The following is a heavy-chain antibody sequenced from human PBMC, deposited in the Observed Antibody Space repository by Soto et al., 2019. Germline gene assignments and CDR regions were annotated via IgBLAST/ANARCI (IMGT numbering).Heavy chain of an antibody. CDR1: GGSISSGDYY. D-gene: IGHD3-22*01. CDR3: ARTSYDSSGYSPLDY. CDR2: IYYSGST. Sequence: LSLTCTVSGGSISSGDYYWSWIRQPPGKGLEWIGYIYYSGSTYYNPSLKSRVTISVDTSKNQFSLKLSSVTAADTAVYYCARTSYDSSGYSPLDYWGQGTLVTVSS. V-gene: IGHV4-30-4*01. J-gene: IGHJ4*02.